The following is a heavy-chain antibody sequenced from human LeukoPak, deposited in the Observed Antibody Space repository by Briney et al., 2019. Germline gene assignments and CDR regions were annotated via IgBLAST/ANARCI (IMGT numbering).Heavy chain of an antibody. J-gene: IGHJ2*01. CDR1: GFTFTSYA. Sequence: PGGSLRLSCGAPGFTFTSYAMSWIRQAPGKGLEWVSAISGGGENTYYGDSVKGRFTISRDNSKNTLYLQMNSLRAEDTATYYCARPRAMTTGVGRYFDLWGRGTLVTVSS. V-gene: IGHV3-23*01. D-gene: IGHD1-1*01. CDR2: ISGGGENT. CDR3: ARPRAMTTGVGRYFDL.